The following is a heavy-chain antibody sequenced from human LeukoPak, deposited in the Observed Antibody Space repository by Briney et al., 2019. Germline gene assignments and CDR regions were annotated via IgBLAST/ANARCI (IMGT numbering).Heavy chain of an antibody. CDR3: ARDLVVVPAARGAYYYGMDV. J-gene: IGHJ6*02. D-gene: IGHD2-2*01. V-gene: IGHV3-48*03. Sequence: PGGSLRLSCAASGFTFSTYEMNWVRQAPGKGLEWVSYISSSGSSIYYADSVKGRFTISRDNAKNSLYLQMNSLRAEDTAVYYCARDLVVVPAARGAYYYGMDVWGQGTTVTVSS. CDR2: ISSSGSSI. CDR1: GFTFSTYE.